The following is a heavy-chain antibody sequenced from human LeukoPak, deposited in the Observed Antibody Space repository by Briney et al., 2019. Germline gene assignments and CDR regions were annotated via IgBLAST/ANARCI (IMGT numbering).Heavy chain of an antibody. J-gene: IGHJ4*02. D-gene: IGHD3-22*01. Sequence: SETLSLTCTVSGGSISSSSYYWGWIRQPPGKGLEWIGSIYYSGSTYYNPSLKSRVTISVDTSKNQFSLKLSSVTAADTAVYYCARHAYYYDSSGYPVYFDYWGQGTLVTVSS. CDR3: ARHAYYYDSSGYPVYFDY. V-gene: IGHV4-39*01. CDR2: IYYSGST. CDR1: GGSISSSSYY.